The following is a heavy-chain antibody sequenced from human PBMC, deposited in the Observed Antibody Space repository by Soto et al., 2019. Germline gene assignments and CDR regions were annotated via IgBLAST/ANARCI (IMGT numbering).Heavy chain of an antibody. Sequence: QLQLQESGPGLVKPSETLSLTCTVSGGSISSSSYYWGWIRQPPGKGLEWIGSIYYSGSTYYNPSLKSRVTISVDTSKNQFSLKLSSVTAADTAVYYCARHLSPNTGSSLDWFDPWGQGTLVTVSS. CDR2: IYYSGST. CDR1: GGSISSSSYY. J-gene: IGHJ5*02. D-gene: IGHD6-13*01. CDR3: ARHLSPNTGSSLDWFDP. V-gene: IGHV4-39*01.